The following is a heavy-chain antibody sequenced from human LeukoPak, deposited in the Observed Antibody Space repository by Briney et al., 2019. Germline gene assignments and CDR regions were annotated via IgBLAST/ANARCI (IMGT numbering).Heavy chain of an antibody. CDR3: ARGERYSSSWYWFDT. V-gene: IGHV4-59*08. J-gene: IGHJ5*02. CDR1: DDSFSSHY. Sequence: SETLSLTCAVSDDSFSSHYWTWIRQPPGKGLEWIGYISYIGSTNYNPSLKSRVTISIDTSKNQFSLKLSSVTATDTAVYYCARGERYSSSWYWFDTWGQGILVIASP. D-gene: IGHD6-13*01. CDR2: ISYIGST.